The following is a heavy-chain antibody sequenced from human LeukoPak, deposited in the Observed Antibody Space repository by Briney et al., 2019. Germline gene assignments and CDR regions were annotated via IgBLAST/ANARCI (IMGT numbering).Heavy chain of an antibody. J-gene: IGHJ6*02. Sequence: GGSLRLSCAASGFTFSSYSMNWVRQAPGKGLEWVSSISSSNSYIYNADSVKGRFTISRDNAKNSLYLQMNSLRAEDTAVYYCAKTLRYCSSTSCYRATYYYGMDVWGQGTTVTVSS. CDR1: GFTFSSYS. V-gene: IGHV3-21*01. CDR3: AKTLRYCSSTSCYRATYYYGMDV. CDR2: ISSSNSYI. D-gene: IGHD2-2*02.